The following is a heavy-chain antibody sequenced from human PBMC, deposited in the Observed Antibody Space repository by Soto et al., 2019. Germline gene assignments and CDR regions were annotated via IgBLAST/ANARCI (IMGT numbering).Heavy chain of an antibody. Sequence: PSETLSLTCTVSGGSISSGGYYWSWIRQHPGKGLEWIGYIYYSGSTYYNPSLKSRVTISVDTSKNQFSLKLSSVTAADTAVYYCAREFTAMAGYFDYWGQGTLVTVSS. CDR3: AREFTAMAGYFDY. CDR2: IYYSGST. V-gene: IGHV4-31*03. CDR1: GGSISSGGYY. J-gene: IGHJ4*02. D-gene: IGHD5-18*01.